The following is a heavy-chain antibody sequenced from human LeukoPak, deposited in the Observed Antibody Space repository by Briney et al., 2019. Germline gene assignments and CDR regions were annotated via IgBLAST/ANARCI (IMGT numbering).Heavy chain of an antibody. CDR2: IYYSGST. J-gene: IGHJ6*03. CDR1: GGSISSSSYY. V-gene: IGHV4-39*01. D-gene: IGHD5-18*01. Sequence: SETLSLTCTVSGGSISSSSYYWGWIRQPPGKGLEWIGSIYYSGSTYYNPSLKSRVTISVDPSKDQFSLKLSSVTAADTAVYYCARHSGYSYGYAYYYYYMDVWGKGTTVTVSS. CDR3: ARHSGYSYGYAYYYYYMDV.